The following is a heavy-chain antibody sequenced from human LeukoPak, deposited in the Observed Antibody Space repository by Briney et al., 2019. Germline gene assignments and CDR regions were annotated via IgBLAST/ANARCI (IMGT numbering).Heavy chain of an antibody. D-gene: IGHD6-13*01. CDR2: INSDGSST. CDR3: VKNSGWYRLDC. CDR1: GFIFSSYW. J-gene: IGHJ4*02. V-gene: IGHV3-74*01. Sequence: GGSLRLSCAASGFIFSSYWMHWVRQAPGKGLVWVSRINSDGSSTSYADSVKGRFTISRDNAKNSLFLQMDSLRSEDTAVYYCVKNSGWYRLDCWGQGTLVTVSS.